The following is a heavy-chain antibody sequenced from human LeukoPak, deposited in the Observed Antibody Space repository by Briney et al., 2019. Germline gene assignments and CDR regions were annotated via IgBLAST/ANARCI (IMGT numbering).Heavy chain of an antibody. V-gene: IGHV4-59*08. Sequence: SETLSLTCTVSGGSISSYYWSWIRQPPGKGLEWIGYIYYSGSTNYNPSLKSRVTISVDTSKNQFSLKLSSVTAADTAVYYCARHTPGSAIFGVQPFDYWGQGTLVTVSS. D-gene: IGHD3-3*01. J-gene: IGHJ4*02. CDR3: ARHTPGSAIFGVQPFDY. CDR1: GGSISSYY. CDR2: IYYSGST.